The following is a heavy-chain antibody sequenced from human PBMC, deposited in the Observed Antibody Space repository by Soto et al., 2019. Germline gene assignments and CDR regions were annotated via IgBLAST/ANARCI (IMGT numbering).Heavy chain of an antibody. Sequence: GXSAEVSFRASGYTFTSYAMHWVRQAPGQRREWMGWINAGNGNTKYSQKFQGRVTLTRDTSASTAYMELNSLTTEDTAVYYCTRDRVVKPPEYFQHWGQGTLVTVSS. CDR2: INAGNGNT. J-gene: IGHJ1*01. D-gene: IGHD2-15*01. CDR3: TRDRVVKPPEYFQH. V-gene: IGHV1-3*01. CDR1: GYTFTSYA.